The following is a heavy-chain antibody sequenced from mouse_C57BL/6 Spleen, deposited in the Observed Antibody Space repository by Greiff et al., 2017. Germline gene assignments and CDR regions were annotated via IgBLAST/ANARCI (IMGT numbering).Heavy chain of an antibody. D-gene: IGHD1-1*01. Sequence: EVKLMESGGGLVQPGGSLSLSCAASGFTFTDYYMSWVRQPPGKALEWLGFIRNKANGYTTEYSASVRGRFTISRDNSQSILYLQMNALRAEDSATYYCARSFTTVVGGHFDYWGQGTTLTVSS. V-gene: IGHV7-3*01. CDR1: GFTFTDYY. J-gene: IGHJ2*01. CDR2: IRNKANGYTT. CDR3: ARSFTTVVGGHFDY.